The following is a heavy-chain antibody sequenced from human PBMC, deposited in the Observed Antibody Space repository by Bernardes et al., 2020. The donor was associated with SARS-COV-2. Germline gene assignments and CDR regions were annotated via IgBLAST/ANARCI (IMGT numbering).Heavy chain of an antibody. D-gene: IGHD3-10*01. CDR1: GFNFDDYV. J-gene: IGHJ6*02. CDR2: ISWNSGGI. V-gene: IGHV3-9*01. CDR3: AKDLSKVRYYYGMDV. Sequence: GGSLRLSCVASGFNFDDYVMHWVRQGPGKGLEWVAGISWNSGGINYADSVKGRFTISRDNPRNSLYLQMNNLRPEDTALYYCAKDLSKVRYYYGMDVWGQGTTVTVS.